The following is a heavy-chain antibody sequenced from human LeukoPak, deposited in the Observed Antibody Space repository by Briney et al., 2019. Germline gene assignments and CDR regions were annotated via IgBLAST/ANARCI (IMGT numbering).Heavy chain of an antibody. CDR1: GFTFSSYA. J-gene: IGHJ6*03. D-gene: IGHD1-26*01. V-gene: IGHV3-33*06. CDR3: AKARGAATYYYYYMDV. Sequence: GGSLRLSREASGFTFSSYAMSWVRQAPGKGLEWVALIWYDGSNKYYADSVKGRFTISRDNSKNTLYLQMNTLRAEDTAVYYCAKARGAATYYYYYMDVWGKGTTVTVYS. CDR2: IWYDGSNK.